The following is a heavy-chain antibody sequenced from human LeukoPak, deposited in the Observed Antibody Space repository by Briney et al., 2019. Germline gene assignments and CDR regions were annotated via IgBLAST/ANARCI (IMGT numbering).Heavy chain of an antibody. CDR1: GFTFSSYG. CDR3: AKDSKYSSGYYLTDY. J-gene: IGHJ4*02. Sequence: PGGSLRLSCAASGFTFSSYGMSWVRQAPGKGLEWVSAISGSGGSTYYADSVKGRFTISRDNSKNTLYLQMNSLRAEDTAVYYCAKDSKYSSGYYLTDYWGQGTLVTVPS. V-gene: IGHV3-23*01. D-gene: IGHD3-22*01. CDR2: ISGSGGST.